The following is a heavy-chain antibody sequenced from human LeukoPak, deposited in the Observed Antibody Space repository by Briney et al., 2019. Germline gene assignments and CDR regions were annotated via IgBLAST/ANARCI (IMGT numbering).Heavy chain of an antibody. CDR2: ISAHDGTR. CDR1: GYTFTNYG. V-gene: IGHV1-18*01. CDR3: ARRSTLYSSGRFYFDY. J-gene: IGHJ4*02. Sequence: ASVKVSCKASGYTFTNYGITWVRQAPGQGLEWMGWISAHDGTRNYALKHEDRVTMTTDTSTSTAYKELRGLRSDDTAVYYCARRSTLYSSGRFYFDYWGQGTLVTVSS. D-gene: IGHD6-19*01.